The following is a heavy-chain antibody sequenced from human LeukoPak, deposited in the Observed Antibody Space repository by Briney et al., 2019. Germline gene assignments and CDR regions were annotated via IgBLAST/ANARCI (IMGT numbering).Heavy chain of an antibody. CDR3: ARAGRYDEGGDI. V-gene: IGHV1-69*13. CDR2: IVPIFGTA. J-gene: IGHJ3*02. CDR1: GGTFSSYA. Sequence: SVKVSCKASGGTFSSYAISWVRRAPGQGLEWMGGIVPIFGTANYAQKFQGRVTITADESTSTAYMELSSLRSEDTAVYYCARAGRYDEGGDIWGQGTMVTVSS. D-gene: IGHD4-23*01.